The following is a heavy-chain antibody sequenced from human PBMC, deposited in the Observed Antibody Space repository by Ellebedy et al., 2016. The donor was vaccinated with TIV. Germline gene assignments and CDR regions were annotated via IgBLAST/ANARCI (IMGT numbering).Heavy chain of an antibody. Sequence: GESLKISCAASGFTFSNAWMNWVRQAPGKGLEWVGRIRSKTDGGTTDYAAPVKGRFTISRDDSKNTLYLQMNSLKTGDTAVYYCTTTYSSSWHGDDYWGQGTLVTVSS. CDR3: TTTYSSSWHGDDY. V-gene: IGHV3-15*07. D-gene: IGHD6-13*01. CDR1: GFTFSNAW. CDR2: IRSKTDGGTT. J-gene: IGHJ4*02.